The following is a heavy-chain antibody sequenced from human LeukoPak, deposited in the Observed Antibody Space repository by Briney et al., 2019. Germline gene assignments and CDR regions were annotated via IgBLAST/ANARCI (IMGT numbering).Heavy chain of an antibody. CDR3: SRHYYDSSGYYYVRY. V-gene: IGHV4-59*08. CDR2: IYNSGST. J-gene: IGHJ4*02. Sequence: PSETLSLTCTVSGASLSSYYWTWIRQPPGKGLEWIGYIYNSGSTKYNPSLKSRVTISVDTSKNQFSLKLSSVTAADTAVYYCSRHYYDSSGYYYVRYWGQGPLVTVSS. CDR1: GASLSSYY. D-gene: IGHD3-22*01.